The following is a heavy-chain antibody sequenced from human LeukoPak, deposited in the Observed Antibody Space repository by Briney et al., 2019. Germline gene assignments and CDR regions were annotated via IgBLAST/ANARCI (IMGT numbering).Heavy chain of an antibody. D-gene: IGHD3-3*02. Sequence: ASVKVSCKASGYTFINFYMYWVRQSPGQGLEWMGWINPNSGGTNYAQKFQGWVTMTRDTSISTAYMELSRLRSDDTAVYYCARGAIASWAFDIWGQGTMVTVSS. CDR3: ARGAIASWAFDI. J-gene: IGHJ3*02. CDR2: INPNSGGT. V-gene: IGHV1-2*04. CDR1: GYTFINFY.